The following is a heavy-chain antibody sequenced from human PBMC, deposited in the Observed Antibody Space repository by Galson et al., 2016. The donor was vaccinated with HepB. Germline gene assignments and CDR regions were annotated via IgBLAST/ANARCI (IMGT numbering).Heavy chain of an antibody. CDR2: IYFSGRT. V-gene: IGHV4-59*01. Sequence: SETLSLTCNVSGGPISSYFWSWIRQPPGKGLEWIGYIYFSGRTNYNPSLKSRVTMSVDTSNNQYSLRLTSVTAADTAVYYCAGRSISVIVGAFDIWGQGTMITVS. D-gene: IGHD3-22*01. J-gene: IGHJ3*02. CDR3: AGRSISVIVGAFDI. CDR1: GGPISSYF.